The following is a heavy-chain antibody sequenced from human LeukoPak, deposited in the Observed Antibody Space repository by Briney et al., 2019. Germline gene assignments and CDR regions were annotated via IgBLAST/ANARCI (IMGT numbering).Heavy chain of an antibody. J-gene: IGHJ4*02. CDR2: IYNTGSS. V-gene: IGHV4-39*01. D-gene: IGHD3/OR15-3a*01. CDR3: ARHGWTPGTSYYFDS. CDR1: GGTISRSPYY. Sequence: SETLSLTCTVSGGTISRSPYYWGWIRQPPGKGLEWIGSIYNTGSSYYNPSLKSRITISVDTSKNQFSLNLRSVTAADTAVFYCARHGWTPGTSYYFDSWGQGTLVTVPS.